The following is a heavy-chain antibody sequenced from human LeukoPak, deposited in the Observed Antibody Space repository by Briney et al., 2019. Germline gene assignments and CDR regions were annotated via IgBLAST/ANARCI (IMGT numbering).Heavy chain of an antibody. CDR3: AKGPPSTHYYMDV. Sequence: PGGSLRLSCVASGFTFSIYTMNWVRQAPGEGLEWVSSTSGSGSSPFYADSVKGRFSISRDNSKNTLYLQMDSLRAEDTAVYYCAKGPPSTHYYMDVWGKGTTVTVS. CDR1: GFTFSIYT. J-gene: IGHJ6*03. V-gene: IGHV3-23*01. CDR2: TSGSGSSP.